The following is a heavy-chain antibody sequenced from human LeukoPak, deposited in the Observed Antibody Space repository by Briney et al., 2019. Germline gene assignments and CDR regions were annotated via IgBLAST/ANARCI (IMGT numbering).Heavy chain of an antibody. Sequence: SVTVSCKASGFTFTISAVQWVRQARGQRLEWIGWIVVGSGNTNYAQKFQERVTITRDMSTSTAYMELSSLRSEDTAVYYCAAETHSDGMDVWGQGTTVTVSS. CDR3: AAETHSDGMDV. CDR2: IVVGSGNT. V-gene: IGHV1-58*01. CDR1: GFTFTISA. D-gene: IGHD3-10*01. J-gene: IGHJ6*02.